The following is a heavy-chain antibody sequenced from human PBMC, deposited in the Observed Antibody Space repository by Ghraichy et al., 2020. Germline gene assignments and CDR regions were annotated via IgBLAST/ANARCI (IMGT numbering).Heavy chain of an antibody. V-gene: IGHV3-23*01. CDR2: ISGSGAGT. D-gene: IGHD5-18*01. CDR3: AKHSGYSYDTTFDY. J-gene: IGHJ4*02. CDR1: GFTFSNYA. Sequence: GESLNISCAASGFTFSNYAMSWVRQAPGKGLEWVSGISGSGAGTYYADSVKGRFTISRDNSKNTLYLQVNSLRAEDTAVYYCAKHSGYSYDTTFDYCGQGPLVTVSS.